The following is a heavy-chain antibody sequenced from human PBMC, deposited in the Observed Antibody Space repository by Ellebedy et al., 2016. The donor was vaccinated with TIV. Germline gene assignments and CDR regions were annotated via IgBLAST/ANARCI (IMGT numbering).Heavy chain of an antibody. CDR1: GFTFSDYY. J-gene: IGHJ6*02. CDR2: ISSSGSTI. D-gene: IGHD3-10*01. CDR3: ARDPQKGSGSYHLYYYYYGMDV. V-gene: IGHV3-11*04. Sequence: GESLKISXAASGFTFSDYYMSWIRQAPGKGLEWVSYISSSGSTIYYADSVKGRFTISRDNAKNSLYLQMNSLRAEDTAVYYCARDPQKGSGSYHLYYYYYGMDVWGQGTTVTVSS.